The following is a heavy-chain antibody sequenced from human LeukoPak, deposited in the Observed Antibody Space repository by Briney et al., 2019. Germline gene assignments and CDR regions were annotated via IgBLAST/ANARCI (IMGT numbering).Heavy chain of an antibody. J-gene: IGHJ4*02. CDR1: GFTFNDYV. V-gene: IGHV3-30-3*01. CDR3: ARDFFPIVDSSWYEIGY. D-gene: IGHD6-13*01. Sequence: GGSLRLSCAASGFTFNDYVMYWVRQTPGKGLEWVTLISYDGYDKSYADSVRGRFTISRDNSKNTLYLQIDSLRSEDTAVYYCARDFFPIVDSSWYEIGYWGQGTLVTVSS. CDR2: ISYDGYDK.